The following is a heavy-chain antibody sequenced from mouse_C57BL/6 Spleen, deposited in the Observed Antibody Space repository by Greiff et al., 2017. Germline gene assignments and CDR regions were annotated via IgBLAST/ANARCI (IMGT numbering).Heavy chain of an antibody. V-gene: IGHV1-69*01. CDR3: ARRELYYFDY. J-gene: IGHJ2*01. D-gene: IGHD1-3*01. Sequence: VQLQQPGAELVMPGASVKLSCKASGYTFTSYWMHWVKQRPGQGLEWIGEIDPSDSYTNYNQKFKGKSTLTVDKSSSTAYMQLSSLTSEDSAVYYCARRELYYFDYWGQGTTRTVSS. CDR1: GYTFTSYW. CDR2: IDPSDSYT.